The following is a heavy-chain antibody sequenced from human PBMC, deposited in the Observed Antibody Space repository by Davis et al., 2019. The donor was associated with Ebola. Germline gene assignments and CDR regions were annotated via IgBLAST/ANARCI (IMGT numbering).Heavy chain of an antibody. CDR1: GGTFSSYA. J-gene: IGHJ4*02. Sequence: ASVKVSCKASGGTFSSYAISWVRQAPGQGLEWMGWIDAGNGNTKYSHRFQGRVTITRDTSATTAYMELSSLRPEDTAVYYCARVSSINWSQIFDHWGQGTLVSVSS. CDR2: IDAGNGNT. V-gene: IGHV1-3*01. D-gene: IGHD6-13*01. CDR3: ARVSSINWSQIFDH.